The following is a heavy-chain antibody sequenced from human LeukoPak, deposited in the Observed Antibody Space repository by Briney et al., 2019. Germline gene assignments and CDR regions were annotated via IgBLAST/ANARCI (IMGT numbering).Heavy chain of an antibody. CDR2: ISSSGSTI. CDR3: AELGITMIGGV. CDR1: GFTFSSYE. Sequence: PGGSLRLSCAASGFTFSSYEMNCVRQAPGKGLEWVSYISSSGSTIYYADSVKGRFTISRDNAKNSLYLQMNSLRAEDTADYYCAELGITMIGGVWGKGTTVTISS. V-gene: IGHV3-48*03. J-gene: IGHJ6*04. D-gene: IGHD3-10*02.